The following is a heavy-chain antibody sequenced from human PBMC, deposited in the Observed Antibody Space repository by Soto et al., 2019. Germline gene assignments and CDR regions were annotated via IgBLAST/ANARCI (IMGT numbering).Heavy chain of an antibody. J-gene: IGHJ6*02. Sequence: QVQLVDSGGGVVQPGRSLRLSCAASGFIFSTYAMHWVRQAPGKGLEWVAAISYDGRNKYYAESVKGRFTISRDNSKNTLYLEMNSLRPEDTAIYYCARPGSGYDVLTGQYFYYFHAVDVWGQGTTVTVSS. D-gene: IGHD3-9*01. CDR1: GFIFSTYA. V-gene: IGHV3-30*04. CDR3: ARPGSGYDVLTGQYFYYFHAVDV. CDR2: ISYDGRNK.